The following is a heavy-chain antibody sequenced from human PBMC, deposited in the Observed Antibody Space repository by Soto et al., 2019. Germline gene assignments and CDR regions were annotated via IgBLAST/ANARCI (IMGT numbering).Heavy chain of an antibody. CDR2: IYYSGST. J-gene: IGHJ5*02. V-gene: IGHV4-31*03. D-gene: IGHD3-3*01. CDR3: ARWWSGSRQGFDP. Sequence: QVQLQESGPGLVKPSQTLSLTCTVSGGSISSGDYYWSWIRQHPGKGLEWIGDIYYSGSTSYNPSLKIRVTISVDTSKNQFSLKLSSVTAAHTAVYSCARWWSGSRQGFDPWGQGTLVTVSS. CDR1: GGSISSGDYY.